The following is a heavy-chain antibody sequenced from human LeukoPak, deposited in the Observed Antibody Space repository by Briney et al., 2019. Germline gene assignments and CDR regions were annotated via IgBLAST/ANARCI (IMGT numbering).Heavy chain of an antibody. CDR3: ARDSLPSSSTGGFDP. Sequence: SETLSLTCTVSGGSISRYYWSWLRQPPGKGLEWIGYIYYSGSTNYNPSLKSRVTISVDTSKNQFSLKLSSVTAADTAVYYCARDSLPSSSTGGFDPWGQGTLVTVSS. V-gene: IGHV4-59*01. CDR2: IYYSGST. J-gene: IGHJ5*02. CDR1: GGSISRYY. D-gene: IGHD2-2*01.